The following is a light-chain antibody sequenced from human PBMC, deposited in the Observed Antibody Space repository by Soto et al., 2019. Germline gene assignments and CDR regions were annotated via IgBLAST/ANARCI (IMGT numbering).Light chain of an antibody. CDR3: CSYGTGNSLI. CDR2: EGS. J-gene: IGLJ2*01. Sequence: QSVLTQPAYVSGSPGQSITISCTGASSEIESYNLVSWYQQHPGKAPQLIIYEGSKRPSGGSTRFSGSNSDNTASLTISGLQPEDEAEYSCCSYGTGNSLIFGGGTELTVL. V-gene: IGLV2-23*01. CDR1: SSEIESYNL.